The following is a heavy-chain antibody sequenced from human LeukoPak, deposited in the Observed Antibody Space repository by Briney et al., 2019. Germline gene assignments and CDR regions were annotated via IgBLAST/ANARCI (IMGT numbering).Heavy chain of an antibody. J-gene: IGHJ4*02. Sequence: GGSLRLSCAASGFTVSSNYMSWVRQAPGKGLEWVSVIYSGGSTYYADSVKGRFTISRDNSKNTLYLQMNSLRAEDTAVYYCAKDVGMIGYCSGGSCYAIDYWGQGTLVTVSS. CDR1: GFTVSSNY. CDR3: AKDVGMIGYCSGGSCYAIDY. D-gene: IGHD2-15*01. CDR2: IYSGGST. V-gene: IGHV3-53*05.